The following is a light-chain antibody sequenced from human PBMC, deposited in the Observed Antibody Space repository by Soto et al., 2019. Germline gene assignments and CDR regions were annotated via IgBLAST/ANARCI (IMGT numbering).Light chain of an antibody. CDR3: QQTYAAPEIT. Sequence: DVRMTQSPSTLSASVGDTTTLTCRASRTINTKLNWFQQKTGEPPRLLIYGASTFHDGVPSRFSGSGSGTEFTLTISSLQPEDFAMYYCQQTYAAPEITFGQGTRLE. V-gene: IGKV1-39*01. CDR1: RTINTK. J-gene: IGKJ5*01. CDR2: GAS.